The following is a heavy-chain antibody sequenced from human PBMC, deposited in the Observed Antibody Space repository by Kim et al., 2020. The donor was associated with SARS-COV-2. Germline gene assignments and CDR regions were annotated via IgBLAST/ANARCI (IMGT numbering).Heavy chain of an antibody. J-gene: IGHJ4*02. Sequence: DSVKGRFTIYRDNAKNSLYLQMNSLRAEDTAVYYCARDDYYDSSGYPLDYWGQGTLVTVSS. CDR3: ARDDYYDSSGYPLDY. V-gene: IGHV3-21*01. D-gene: IGHD3-22*01.